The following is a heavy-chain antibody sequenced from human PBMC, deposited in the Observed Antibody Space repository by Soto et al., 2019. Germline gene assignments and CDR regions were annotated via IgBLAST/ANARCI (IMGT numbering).Heavy chain of an antibody. V-gene: IGHV1-69*08. D-gene: IGHD3-16*01. CDR2: IIPIVDIE. CDR3: ARDFGGAAAQKLNWFDP. Sequence: QVQLVQSGTEVKKPGSSVKVSCKPSGGSFRTYSISWVRQAPGQRLEWMGRIIPIVDIEKYAQKFQDRVTITADKSTSTAYMELSSLRSEDTAVYYCARDFGGAAAQKLNWFDPWGQGTLVIVSP. J-gene: IGHJ5*02. CDR1: GGSFRTYS.